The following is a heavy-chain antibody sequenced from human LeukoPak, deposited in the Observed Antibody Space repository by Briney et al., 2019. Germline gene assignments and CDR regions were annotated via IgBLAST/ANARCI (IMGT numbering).Heavy chain of an antibody. CDR3: ARDHISGYELYYFDY. CDR1: GFTFGDHA. D-gene: IGHD5-12*01. CDR2: IRSKAYRGTT. V-gene: IGHV3-49*04. J-gene: IGHJ4*02. Sequence: PGRSLRLSCTTSGFTFGDHAMSWVRQAPGKGREWVGFIRSKAYRGTTEYAASVKGRFSISRDNSKNTLYLQMNSLRAEDTAVYYCARDHISGYELYYFDYWGQGTPVTVSS.